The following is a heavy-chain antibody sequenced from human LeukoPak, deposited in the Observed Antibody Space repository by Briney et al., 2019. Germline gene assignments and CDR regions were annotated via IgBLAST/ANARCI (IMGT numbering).Heavy chain of an antibody. CDR1: GGPISSYY. Sequence: PSETLSLTCTVSGGPISSYYWSWIRQPPGKGLEWIGYIYYSGSTNYNPSLKSRVTISGDTSKNQFSLKLSSVTAADTAVYYCARVPTAILVLDYWGQGTLVTVSS. D-gene: IGHD2-2*01. V-gene: IGHV4-59*08. J-gene: IGHJ4*02. CDR3: ARVPTAILVLDY. CDR2: IYYSGST.